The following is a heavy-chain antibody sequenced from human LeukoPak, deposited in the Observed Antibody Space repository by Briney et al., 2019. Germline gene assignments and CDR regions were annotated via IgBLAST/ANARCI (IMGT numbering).Heavy chain of an antibody. D-gene: IGHD2-8*01. Sequence: SETLSLTCAVSRGSFSSGAYAWTWIRQPPGKGLEWIGYIHDTGSTYYKPSLKSRLTMSVDRSKNHFSLQLAPVTAADTAVYFCASGTNAPTGAFAHWGQRILVTVSS. CDR2: IHDTGST. CDR1: RGSFSSGAYA. V-gene: IGHV4-30-2*01. CDR3: ASGTNAPTGAFAH. J-gene: IGHJ4*02.